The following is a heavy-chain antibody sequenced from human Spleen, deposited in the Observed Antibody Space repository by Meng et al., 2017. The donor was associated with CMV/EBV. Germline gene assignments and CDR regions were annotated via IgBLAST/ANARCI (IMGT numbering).Heavy chain of an antibody. V-gene: IGHV3-23*01. Sequence: SSYAMSWVRQAPGKGLEWVSAISGSGGSTYYADSVKGRFTISRDNSKNTLYLQMNSLRAEDTAVYYCAKDDKDSSGYYYESGVYFDYWGQGTLVTVSS. CDR3: AKDDKDSSGYYYESGVYFDY. CDR1: SSYA. CDR2: ISGSGGST. J-gene: IGHJ4*02. D-gene: IGHD3-22*01.